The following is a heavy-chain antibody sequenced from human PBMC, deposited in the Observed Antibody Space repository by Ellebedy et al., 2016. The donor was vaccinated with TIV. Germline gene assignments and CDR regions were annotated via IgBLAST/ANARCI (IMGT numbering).Heavy chain of an antibody. V-gene: IGHV3-74*03. CDR2: INSDESTT. D-gene: IGHD3-22*01. CDR3: AGVRPDYYDSSGYYGYWYFDL. Sequence: GGSLRLXCEASGFTFSSSWMHWVRQAPGKGLVWLSEINSDESTTTYADSVKGRFTISRDNSKNTLYLQMNSLRAEDTAVYYCAGVRPDYYDSSGYYGYWYFDLWGRGTLVTVSS. J-gene: IGHJ2*01. CDR1: GFTFSSSW.